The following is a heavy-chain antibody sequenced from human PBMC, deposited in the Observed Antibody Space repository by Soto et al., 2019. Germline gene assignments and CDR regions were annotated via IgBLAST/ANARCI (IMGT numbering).Heavy chain of an antibody. CDR1: GFTFSNHW. Sequence: EVQVVESGGGLVQPGGSLRLSCAASGFTFSNHWMTWVRQAQGKGLEWVANIKQDGSEKYYVDSVKGRFTLSRDNAKNSLYLQMNSLRAEDTAVYYCARDAAYCRSTSCYLSYYYYMDVWGKGTTVTVSS. V-gene: IGHV3-7*01. J-gene: IGHJ6*03. CDR2: IKQDGSEK. CDR3: ARDAAYCRSTSCYLSYYYYMDV. D-gene: IGHD2-2*01.